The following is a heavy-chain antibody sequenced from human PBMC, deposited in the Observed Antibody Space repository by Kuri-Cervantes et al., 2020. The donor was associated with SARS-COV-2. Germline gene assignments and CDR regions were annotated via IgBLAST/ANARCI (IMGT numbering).Heavy chain of an antibody. D-gene: IGHD7-27*01. Sequence: GSLRLSCTVSGYSISSGYYWGWIRQPPGKGLEWIGSIYHSGSTYYNPSLKSRVTISVDTSKNQFSLKLSSVTAADTAVYYCARQLWGKTPLDYWGQGTLVTVSS. CDR3: ARQLWGKTPLDY. V-gene: IGHV4-38-2*02. CDR1: GYSISSGYY. CDR2: IYHSGST. J-gene: IGHJ4*02.